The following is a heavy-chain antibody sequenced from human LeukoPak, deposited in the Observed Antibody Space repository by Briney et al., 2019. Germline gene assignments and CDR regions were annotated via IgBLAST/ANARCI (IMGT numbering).Heavy chain of an antibody. J-gene: IGHJ2*01. V-gene: IGHV3-21*01. CDR3: ASDHMGSWYFEL. Sequence: PGGSLRLSCAASGFTFSSYSMNWVRQAPGKGLEWVSSISSSSSYIYYADSVKGRFTISRDNAKNSLYLQMNSRRAEDTAVYYCASDHMGSWYFELWGRGTLVTVSS. D-gene: IGHD1-26*01. CDR1: GFTFSSYS. CDR2: ISSSSSYI.